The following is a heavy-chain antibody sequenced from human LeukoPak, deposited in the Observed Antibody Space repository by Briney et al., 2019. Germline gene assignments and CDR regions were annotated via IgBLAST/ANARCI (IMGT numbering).Heavy chain of an antibody. D-gene: IGHD6-19*01. V-gene: IGHV3-23*01. CDR3: AREGGSGWYYFDY. CDR1: GFTFSSYA. CDR2: ISGSGGST. J-gene: IGHJ4*02. Sequence: GGSLRLSCAASGFTFSSYAMSWVRHAPGKGLEWVSAISGSGGSTYYADSVKGRFTISRDNSKNTLYLQMNSLRAEDTAVYYCAREGGSGWYYFDYWGQGTLVTVSS.